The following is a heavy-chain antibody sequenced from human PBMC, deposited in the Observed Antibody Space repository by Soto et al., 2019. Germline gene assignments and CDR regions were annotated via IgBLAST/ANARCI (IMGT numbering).Heavy chain of an antibody. CDR3: ARLGVVGTLLPDY. Sequence: PSETLSLTCTVSGGSISSGGYYWSWIRQPPGKGLEWIGSIFYSGSTYYNPSLKSRVTISVDTSKNQFSLKLTSVTAADTAVYYCARLGVVGTLLPDYWGQGTLVTVSS. J-gene: IGHJ4*02. D-gene: IGHD3-3*01. V-gene: IGHV4-39*01. CDR1: GGSISSGGYY. CDR2: IFYSGST.